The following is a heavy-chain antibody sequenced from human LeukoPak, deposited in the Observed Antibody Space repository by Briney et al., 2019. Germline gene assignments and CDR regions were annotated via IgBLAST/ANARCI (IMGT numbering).Heavy chain of an antibody. J-gene: IGHJ4*02. CDR3: ARGSRYSGYDYDY. CDR1: GFIFSNYA. D-gene: IGHD5-12*01. Sequence: GGSLRLSCAASGFIFSNYALHWVRQAPGKGLEWVALTSYEGTNKYYADSVKGRFTISRDNSKNTLHLQMNSLRAEDTAVYYCARGSRYSGYDYDYWGQGNLVTVSS. CDR2: TSYEGTNK. V-gene: IGHV3-30*14.